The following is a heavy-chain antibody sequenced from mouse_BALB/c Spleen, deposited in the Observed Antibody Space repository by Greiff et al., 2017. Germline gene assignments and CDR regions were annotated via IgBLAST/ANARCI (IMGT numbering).Heavy chain of an antibody. CDR1: GFTFSDYG. CDR2: ISNLAYSI. CDR3: ARGLLRYGYFDY. Sequence: EVKLMESGGGLVQPGGSRKLSCAASGFTFSDYGMAWVRQAPGKGPEWVAFISNLAYSIYYADTVTGRFTISRENAKNTLYLEMSSLRSEDTAMYYCARGLLRYGYFDYWGQGTTLTVSS. D-gene: IGHD1-1*01. J-gene: IGHJ2*01. V-gene: IGHV5-15*02.